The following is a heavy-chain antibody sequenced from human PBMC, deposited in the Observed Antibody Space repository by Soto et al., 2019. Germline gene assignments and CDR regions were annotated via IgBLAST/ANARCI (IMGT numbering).Heavy chain of an antibody. CDR2: INNYSGNT. Sequence: QVEVVQSGAEVKKPGASVKVSCETSGYTFSSYGTNWVRQAPGHGLEWMGWINNYSGNTKYAQRFQGRITMSTDTSTRTAYMEVRSLTYDDTAVYYCASTYYYGSGTHYRFDPLGQGTLVTVSS. CDR3: ASTYYYGSGTHYRFDP. J-gene: IGHJ5*02. V-gene: IGHV1-18*01. D-gene: IGHD3-10*01. CDR1: GYTFSSYG.